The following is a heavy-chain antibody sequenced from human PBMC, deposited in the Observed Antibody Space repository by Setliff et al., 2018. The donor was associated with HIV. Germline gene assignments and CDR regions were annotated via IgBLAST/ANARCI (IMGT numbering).Heavy chain of an antibody. CDR2: IYSTGST. CDR1: GDSISSGNYY. V-gene: IGHV4-61*02. D-gene: IGHD3-9*01. J-gene: IGHJ2*01. Sequence: LSLTCTFSGDSISSGNYYWSWIRQPAGKGLEWIGRIYSTGSTNYNPSLKSRVTMSSDTSKNLFSLKLTTVTAADAAVYYCTRDTGYILSGYRPHWYFDLWGRGTLVTVSS. CDR3: TRDTGYILSGYRPHWYFDL.